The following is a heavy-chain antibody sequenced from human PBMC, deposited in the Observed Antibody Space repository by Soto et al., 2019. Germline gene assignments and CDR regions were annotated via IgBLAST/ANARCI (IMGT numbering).Heavy chain of an antibody. CDR1: GFTFSSYG. D-gene: IGHD6-19*01. J-gene: IGHJ4*02. V-gene: IGHV3-33*01. Sequence: TGGSLRLSCAASGFTFSSYGMHWVRQAPGKGLEWVAVIWYDGSNKYYADSVKGRFTISRDNSKNTLYLQMNSLRAEDTAVYYCARGGLKIAVAGGTDYWGQGTLVTVSS. CDR3: ARGGLKIAVAGGTDY. CDR2: IWYDGSNK.